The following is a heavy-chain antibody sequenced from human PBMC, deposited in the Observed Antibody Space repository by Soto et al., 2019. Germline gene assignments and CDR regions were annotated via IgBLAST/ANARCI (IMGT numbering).Heavy chain of an antibody. CDR2: TYYRSRWYN. D-gene: IGHD1-7*01. CDR3: AGTTSPQWYYMDV. J-gene: IGHJ6*03. V-gene: IGHV6-1*01. Sequence: QVQLQESGPGLVKPSQTLSLTCAISGDSVSSNSAAWNWIRLSPSRGLEWLARTYYRSRWYNDYAVSVRSRITLNPDTSKSQFSLQLTSVTPEDTAVYYCAGTTSPQWYYMDVCGKGTTVTVSS. CDR1: GDSVSSNSAA.